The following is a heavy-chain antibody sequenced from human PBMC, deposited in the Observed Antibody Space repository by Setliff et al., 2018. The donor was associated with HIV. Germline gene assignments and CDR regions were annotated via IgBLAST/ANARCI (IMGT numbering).Heavy chain of an antibody. J-gene: IGHJ4*02. CDR2: LYYRGTT. CDR1: GGSISSSSYY. D-gene: IGHD4-17*01. V-gene: IGHV4-39*02. CDR3: VRDDYGYNGKGFDY. Sequence: SETLSLTCTVSGGSISSSSYYWGWIRQPPGKGPEWIGSLYYRGTTYYNPSLKSRVTISTGTSNNQFSLTLSSVTAADTAVYYCVRDDYGYNGKGFDYWGPGTLVTVSS.